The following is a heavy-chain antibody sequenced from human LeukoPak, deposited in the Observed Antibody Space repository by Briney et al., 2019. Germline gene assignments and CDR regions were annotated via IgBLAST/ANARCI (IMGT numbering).Heavy chain of an antibody. J-gene: IGHJ4*02. Sequence: PGGSLRLSCTGSGFPFSSYGMHWVRQTPGRGLEWVAFIRYDGKTEYYADSVKGRFTIAREDSHSTVHLHMKDLRPDDAAVYFCAKDLNTVVMQCFDSWGQGTLVSVSS. CDR1: GFPFSSYG. V-gene: IGHV3-30*02. CDR2: IRYDGKTE. D-gene: IGHD2-21*01. CDR3: AKDLNTVVMQCFDS.